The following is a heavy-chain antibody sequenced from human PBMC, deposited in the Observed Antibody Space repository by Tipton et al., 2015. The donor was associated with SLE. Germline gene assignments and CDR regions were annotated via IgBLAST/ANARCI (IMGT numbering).Heavy chain of an antibody. CDR1: GGSISSYY. CDR2: IYYSGST. V-gene: IGHV4-59*08. J-gene: IGHJ4*02. D-gene: IGHD4-11*01. CDR3: ARGPMTTPRGYFDY. Sequence: TLSLTCTVSGGSISSYYWSWIRQPPGKGLEWIGYIYYSGSTNYNPSLKSRVTMSVDTSKNQFSLKLSSVTAADTAVYYCARGPMTTPRGYFDYWGQGTLVTVSS.